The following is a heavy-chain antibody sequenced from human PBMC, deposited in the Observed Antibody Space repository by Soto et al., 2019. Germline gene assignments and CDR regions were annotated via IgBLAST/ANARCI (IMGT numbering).Heavy chain of an antibody. Sequence: GGSLRLSCAASGFTFSSYAMSWVRQAPGKGLEWVSAISGSGGSTYYADSVKGRFTISRDNSKNTLYLQMNSLRAEDTAVYYCAKDFLSPQVDTPLLGMDVWGQGTTVTVSS. CDR1: GFTFSSYA. CDR2: ISGSGGST. D-gene: IGHD5-18*01. J-gene: IGHJ6*02. V-gene: IGHV3-23*01. CDR3: AKDFLSPQVDTPLLGMDV.